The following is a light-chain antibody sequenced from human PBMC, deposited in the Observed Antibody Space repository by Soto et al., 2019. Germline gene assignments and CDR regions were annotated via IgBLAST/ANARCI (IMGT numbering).Light chain of an antibody. CDR1: QSVSSL. V-gene: IGKV1-39*01. CDR3: QQSYSTLLT. Sequence: DIQMTQSPSSLSASVGDRVTITCRASQSVSSLLNWYQQKPGIAPNLLIYAASSLQSGVPSRFSGSGSGTDFTLTISSLQPEDFATYYCQQSYSTLLTFGPGTKVEIK. CDR2: AAS. J-gene: IGKJ3*01.